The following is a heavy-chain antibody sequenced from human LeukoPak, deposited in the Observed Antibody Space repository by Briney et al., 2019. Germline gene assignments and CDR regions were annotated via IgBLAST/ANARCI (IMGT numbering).Heavy chain of an antibody. CDR1: RFTFSDYY. D-gene: IGHD3-22*01. J-gene: IGHJ4*02. V-gene: IGHV3-11*01. CDR2: ISSSGSTI. Sequence: PGGSLRLSCAASRFTFSDYYMRGIRQAPGKGLEWVSYISSSGSTIYYADSVKGRFTISRDNAKNSLYLQMNSLRAEDTAVYYCERSLSYYYDSSGSYYYWGQGTLVTVSS. CDR3: ERSLSYYYDSSGSYYY.